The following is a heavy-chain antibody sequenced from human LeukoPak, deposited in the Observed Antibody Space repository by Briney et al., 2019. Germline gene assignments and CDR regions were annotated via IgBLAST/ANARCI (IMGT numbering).Heavy chain of an antibody. Sequence: TSVKVSCKASGFTFTSSAMQWVRQARGQRLEWIGWIVVGSGNTNYAQKFQERVTITRDMSTSTAYMELSSLRSEDTAVYYCAADTLRAAAGTTYYYYYMDVWGKGTTVTVSS. CDR3: AADTLRAAAGTTYYYYYMDV. J-gene: IGHJ6*03. CDR2: IVVGSGNT. CDR1: GFTFTSSA. V-gene: IGHV1-58*02. D-gene: IGHD6-13*01.